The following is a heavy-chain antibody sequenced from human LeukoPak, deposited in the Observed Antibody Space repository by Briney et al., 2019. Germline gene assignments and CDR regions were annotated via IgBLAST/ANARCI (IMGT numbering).Heavy chain of an antibody. D-gene: IGHD2-2*01. CDR3: ARDLPYCSSTSCFVHDAFDI. J-gene: IGHJ3*02. Sequence: SETLSLTCTVSGGSISSSSYYWGWIRQPPGKGLEWIGSIYYSGSTYYNPSLKSRVTISEDTSKNQFSLKLSSVTAADTAVYYCARDLPYCSSTSCFVHDAFDIWGQGTMVTVSS. CDR2: IYYSGST. CDR1: GGSISSSSYY. V-gene: IGHV4-39*07.